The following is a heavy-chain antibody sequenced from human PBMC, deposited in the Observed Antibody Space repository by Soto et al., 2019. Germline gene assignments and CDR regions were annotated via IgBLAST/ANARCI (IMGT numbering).Heavy chain of an antibody. D-gene: IGHD3-3*01. J-gene: IGHJ4*02. CDR1: GGSISSSSYY. V-gene: IGHV4-39*01. CDR2: IYYSGST. CDR3: AGYDFWSLDY. Sequence: SETLSLTCTVSGGSISSSSYYWGWIRQPPGKGLEWIGSIYYSGSTYYNPSLKSRVTISVDTSKNQFSLKLSSVTAADTAVYYCAGYDFWSLDYWGQGTLVTVSS.